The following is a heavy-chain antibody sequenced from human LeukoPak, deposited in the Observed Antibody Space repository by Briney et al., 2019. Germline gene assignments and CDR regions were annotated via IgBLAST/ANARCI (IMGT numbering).Heavy chain of an antibody. J-gene: IGHJ6*02. CDR3: ARWGLLWFGELEGDYYYGMDV. Sequence: EASVKVSCKASGYTFTSYGISWVRQAPGQGLEWMGWISAYNGNTNYAQKLQGRVTMTTDTSTSTAYMELRSLRSDDTAVYYCARWGLLWFGELEGDYYYGMDVWGQGTTVTVSS. V-gene: IGHV1-18*01. CDR2: ISAYNGNT. CDR1: GYTFTSYG. D-gene: IGHD3-10*01.